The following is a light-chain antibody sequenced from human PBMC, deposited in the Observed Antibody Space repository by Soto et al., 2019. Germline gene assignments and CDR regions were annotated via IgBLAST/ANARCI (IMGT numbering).Light chain of an antibody. CDR1: QEIGSA. Sequence: VLTQSPATLSVSPGDRTTLSCSASQEIGSAVAWYHQRSGQAPRLLIFDASIRVPTTPARFSGSVYGTEFTTTISSLESEDFAVYFCQQYGGRPRTFGQGTKVDIK. CDR2: DAS. CDR3: QQYGGRPRT. V-gene: IGKV3-15*01. J-gene: IGKJ1*01.